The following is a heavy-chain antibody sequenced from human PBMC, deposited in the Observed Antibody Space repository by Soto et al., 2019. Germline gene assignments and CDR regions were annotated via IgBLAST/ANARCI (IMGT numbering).Heavy chain of an antibody. CDR1: GYTFTSYY. V-gene: IGHV1-46*01. CDR3: ATEPTSSSWHGGLLYNSYYGMDV. Sequence: ASVKVSCKKSGYTFTSYYLHWVRQAPGQGLQWMRIINPSGGSTSSAQNFQGRVTLTRDTSTSTVYMELTSLRSQDTGVYYCATEPTSSSWHGGLLYNSYYGMDVWG. D-gene: IGHD6-13*01. CDR2: INPSGGST. J-gene: IGHJ6*02.